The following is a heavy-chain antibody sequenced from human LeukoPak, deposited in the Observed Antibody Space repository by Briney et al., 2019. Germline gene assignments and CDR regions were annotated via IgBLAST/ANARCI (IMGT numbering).Heavy chain of an antibody. CDR2: INPNSGDP. V-gene: IGHV1-2*02. D-gene: IGHD2-8*01. J-gene: IGHJ4*02. CDR3: ARDLGYCSNGVCYNPSFDY. CDR1: GYSFTGYY. Sequence: ASVKVSCKTSGYSFTGYYLHWVRQAPRQGLEWMGWINPNSGDPKYAQNFEDRVTMTRDTSATTAYMELSRLRSDDTAIYYCARDLGYCSNGVCYNPSFDYWGQGSLVTVSS.